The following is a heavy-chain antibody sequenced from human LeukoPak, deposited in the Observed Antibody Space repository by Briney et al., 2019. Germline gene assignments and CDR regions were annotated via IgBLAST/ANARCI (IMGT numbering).Heavy chain of an antibody. D-gene: IGHD3-3*01. Sequence: SQTLSLTCTVSGGSISSGSYYWSWIRQPAGKGLEWIGHIYPSGSTNYNPSLKSRVTMSVDTSKNQFSLKLSSVTAADTAVYYCARDVWHYDFLQSAFDIWGQGTMVTVSS. J-gene: IGHJ3*02. CDR1: GGSISSGSYY. V-gene: IGHV4-61*09. CDR3: ARDVWHYDFLQSAFDI. CDR2: IYPSGST.